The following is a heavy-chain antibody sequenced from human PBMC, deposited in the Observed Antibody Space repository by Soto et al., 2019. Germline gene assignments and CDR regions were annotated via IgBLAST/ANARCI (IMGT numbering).Heavy chain of an antibody. D-gene: IGHD1-26*01. V-gene: IGHV1-69*12. CDR3: AGEGVTTSMSLPWMGYHYYGLDV. CDR2: IMPMFGVT. J-gene: IGHJ6*02. Sequence: QVQLVQSGAEVKKPGSSVKVSCRASGGTFSSHTSSWVRQAPGQRLEWMGGIMPMFGVTNYARKFQGRLTMTANESTTTAYMEVSSLTSEDTAVYYCAGEGVTTSMSLPWMGYHYYGLDVWGQGSTVIGSS. CDR1: GGTFSSHT.